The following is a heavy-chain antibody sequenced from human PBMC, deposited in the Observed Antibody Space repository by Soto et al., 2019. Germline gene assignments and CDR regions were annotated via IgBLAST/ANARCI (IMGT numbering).Heavy chain of an antibody. J-gene: IGHJ6*02. CDR2: ISRSSTNI. D-gene: IGHD6-19*01. V-gene: IGHV3-21*01. CDR1: GFTFSNYT. CDR3: ARDLKVAASNSYFYYGMAV. Sequence: EVQLVESGGGLVKPGGSLRLSCAASGFTFSNYTMEWVRQAPGKGLDWLSSISRSSTNIFYADSVKGRFTVSRDNANNVLYLQINSLSAEDTAIYYCARDLKVAASNSYFYYGMAVWGQGTTVTVSS.